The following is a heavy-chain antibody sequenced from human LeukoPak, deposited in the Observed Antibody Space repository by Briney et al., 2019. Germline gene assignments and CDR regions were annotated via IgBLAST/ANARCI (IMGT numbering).Heavy chain of an antibody. CDR3: ARRNDFGI. CDR1: GGSISGDH. J-gene: IGHJ3*02. CDR2: IYYSGST. Sequence: SETLSLTCTVSGGSISGDHWDWIRQPPGKGLEWIGYIYYSGSTNYNPSLKSRVTISIDTSKNQFSLKLTSVTAADTAVYYCARRNDFGIWGQGTMVTVSS. V-gene: IGHV4-59*08.